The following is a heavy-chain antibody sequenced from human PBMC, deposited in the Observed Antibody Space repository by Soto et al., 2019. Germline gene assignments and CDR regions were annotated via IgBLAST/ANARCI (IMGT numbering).Heavy chain of an antibody. D-gene: IGHD3-9*01. Sequence: GGSLRLSCAASGFTFSSYWMHWVRQAPGKGLVWVSRINSDGSSTSYADSVKGRFTISRDNAKNTLYLQMNSLRAEDTAVYYCARDVDVLRYFDPGNYFDYWGQGTLVTVSS. CDR1: GFTFSSYW. V-gene: IGHV3-74*01. J-gene: IGHJ4*02. CDR3: ARDVDVLRYFDPGNYFDY. CDR2: INSDGSST.